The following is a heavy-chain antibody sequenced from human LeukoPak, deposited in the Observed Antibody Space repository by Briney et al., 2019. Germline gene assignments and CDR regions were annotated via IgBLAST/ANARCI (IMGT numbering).Heavy chain of an antibody. CDR1: GGSISSYY. D-gene: IGHD1-1*01. Sequence: PSETLSLTCTVSGGSISSYYWSWIRQPPGKGLEWIGYIYYSGSTNYNPSLKSRVTISEDTSENQFSLKLSSVTAADTAVYYCARDRRRAVQRYGFDPWGQGTLVTVSS. V-gene: IGHV4-59*01. CDR2: IYYSGST. J-gene: IGHJ5*02. CDR3: ARDRRRAVQRYGFDP.